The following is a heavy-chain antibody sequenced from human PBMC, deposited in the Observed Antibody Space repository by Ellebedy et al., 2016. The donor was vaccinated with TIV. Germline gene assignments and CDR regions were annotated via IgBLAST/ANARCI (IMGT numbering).Heavy chain of an antibody. V-gene: IGHV4-39*01. Sequence: SETLSLXXTVSGGSIRSSALYWGWIRQPPGKGLEWIGTIYYTGSTYYNPSLKSRLIMSVDTSTNQFSLKLRSVTAADTAVYFCARPSPVHCTGAVCPFDSWGQGAQVTVSS. D-gene: IGHD2-8*02. CDR3: ARPSPVHCTGAVCPFDS. CDR2: IYYTGST. CDR1: GGSIRSSALY. J-gene: IGHJ4*02.